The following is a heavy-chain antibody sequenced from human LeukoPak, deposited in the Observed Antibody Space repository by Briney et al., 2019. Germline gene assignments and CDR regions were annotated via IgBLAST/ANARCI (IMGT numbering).Heavy chain of an antibody. D-gene: IGHD2-2*01. CDR2: IIVSGGTT. CDR3: AKDRCLTTTCYVDY. V-gene: IGHV3-23*01. J-gene: IGHJ4*02. CDR1: GFTFRRCV. Sequence: GGSLRLSCAASGFTFRRCVMSWVGEAPGKGVEGVSDIIVSGGTTYSPPSVRGRFTISRHNSKNPLYLQMSSLRADDTAVYYCAKDRCLTTTCYVDYWGQGTLFTVSS.